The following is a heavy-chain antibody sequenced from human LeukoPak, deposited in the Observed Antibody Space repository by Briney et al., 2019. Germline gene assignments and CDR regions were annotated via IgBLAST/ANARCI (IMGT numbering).Heavy chain of an antibody. V-gene: IGHV3-23*01. D-gene: IGHD4-17*01. J-gene: IGHJ4*02. CDR3: AREQLPMTTVTQGADY. Sequence: PGGSLRLSCAASGFTFSSYAMSWVRQAPGKGLEWVSAISGSGGSTYYADSVKGRFTISRDNSKNTLYLQMNSLRDEDTAVYYCAREQLPMTTVTQGADYWGQGTLVTVSS. CDR1: GFTFSSYA. CDR2: ISGSGGST.